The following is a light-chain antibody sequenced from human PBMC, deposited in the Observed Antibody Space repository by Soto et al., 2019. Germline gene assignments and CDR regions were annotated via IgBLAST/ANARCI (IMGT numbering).Light chain of an antibody. Sequence: QSVLTQPPSVSAAPGQKVTISCSGSSSNIGNNSVSWYQQLPGTAPKLLIYDNNQRPSGIPDRFSGSKSGTSATLGITGLQTGDEADYYCGTWDNSLSALVFGGGTKLTVL. CDR2: DNN. J-gene: IGLJ2*01. V-gene: IGLV1-51*01. CDR1: SSNIGNNS. CDR3: GTWDNSLSALV.